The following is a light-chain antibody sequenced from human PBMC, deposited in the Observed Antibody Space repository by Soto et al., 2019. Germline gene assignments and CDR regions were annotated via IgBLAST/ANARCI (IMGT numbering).Light chain of an antibody. CDR1: QSVSSD. J-gene: IGKJ4*01. CDR3: QQYGSPPFT. CDR2: GAS. V-gene: IGKV3-20*01. Sequence: EIVFKQSPATLSVSPGERATLSCRASQSVSSDLAWYHQKPGQAPRLLIYGASSGATGIPDRFSGSGSGTDFTLTISRLEPEDFAVYFCQQYGSPPFTFGGGTKWIS.